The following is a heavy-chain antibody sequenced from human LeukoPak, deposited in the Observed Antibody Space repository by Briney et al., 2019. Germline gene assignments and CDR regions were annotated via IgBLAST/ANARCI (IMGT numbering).Heavy chain of an antibody. CDR3: ARDSIVLMVYAMPNWFDP. Sequence: ASVKVSCKASGGTFSSHAISWVRQAPGQGLEWMGRIIPILGIANYAQKLQGRVTMTTDTSTSTAYMELRSLRSDDTAVYYCARDSIVLMVYAMPNWFDPWGQGTLVTVSS. CDR2: IIPILGIA. V-gene: IGHV1-69*04. D-gene: IGHD2-8*01. J-gene: IGHJ5*02. CDR1: GGTFSSHA.